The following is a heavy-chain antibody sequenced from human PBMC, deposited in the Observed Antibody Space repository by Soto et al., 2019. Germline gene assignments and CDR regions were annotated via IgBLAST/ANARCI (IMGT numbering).Heavy chain of an antibody. Sequence: RSLSLSCAASGFTFDDYAMHWVRQVPGKGLEWVSGINWNSGSIGYADSVKGRFAISRDNAKNSLHLQMNSLRAEDTAFYYCVKDESINWYSGHFRHWGQGTLVTVSS. D-gene: IGHD6-13*01. CDR1: GFTFDDYA. CDR2: INWNSGSI. V-gene: IGHV3-9*01. J-gene: IGHJ1*01. CDR3: VKDESINWYSGHFRH.